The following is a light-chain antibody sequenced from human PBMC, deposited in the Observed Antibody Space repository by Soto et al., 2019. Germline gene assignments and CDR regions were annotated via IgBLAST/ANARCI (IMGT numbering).Light chain of an antibody. Sequence: DIQMTQSPSTLSASVGDRVTITCRASQSISSWLAWYQQKPGKAPKLLIYKASTLKSGVPSRFSGSGSGTEFTLTISSLQPEDFATYYCQQLNGSPWTFGQGTKVDIK. CDR2: KAS. CDR3: QQLNGSPWT. J-gene: IGKJ1*01. CDR1: QSISSW. V-gene: IGKV1-5*03.